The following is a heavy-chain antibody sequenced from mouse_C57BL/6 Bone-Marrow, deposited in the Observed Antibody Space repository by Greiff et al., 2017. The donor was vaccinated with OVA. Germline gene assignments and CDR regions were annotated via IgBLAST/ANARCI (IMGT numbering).Heavy chain of an antibody. CDR1: GFSLTSYG. J-gene: IGHJ4*01. Sequence: VQVVESGPGLVAPSQSLSITCTVSGFSLTSYGVDWVRQSPGKGLEWLGVIWGVGSTNYNSALKSRLSISKDNSKSHVFLQMNSLQTDDTAMYYCARATVVDAMDYWGQGTSVTVSS. CDR3: ARATVVDAMDY. CDR2: IWGVGST. D-gene: IGHD1-1*01. V-gene: IGHV2-6*01.